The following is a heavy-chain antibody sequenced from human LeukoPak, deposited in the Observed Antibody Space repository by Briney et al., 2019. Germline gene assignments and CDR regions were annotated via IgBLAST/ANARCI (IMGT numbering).Heavy chain of an antibody. D-gene: IGHD5-24*01. Sequence: SVKVSCKASGGTFSSYAISWVRQAPGQGLEWMGRIIPILGIANYAQKFQGRVTITADKSTSTAYMELSSLRSEDTAVYYCARADRDVETIRRGHYYYYYGMDVWGQGTTVTVSS. CDR3: ARADRDVETIRRGHYYYYYGMDV. J-gene: IGHJ6*02. CDR2: IIPILGIA. CDR1: GGTFSSYA. V-gene: IGHV1-69*04.